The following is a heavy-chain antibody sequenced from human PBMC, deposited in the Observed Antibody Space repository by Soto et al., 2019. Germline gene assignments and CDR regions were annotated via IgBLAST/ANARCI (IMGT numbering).Heavy chain of an antibody. CDR2: ISAYNGNT. V-gene: IGHV1-18*01. Sequence: QVQLVQSGAEVKKPGASVKVSCKASGYTFTSYGISWVRQAPGQGLEWMGWISAYNGNTNYAQKLQGRVTMTTDTSTSKAYMELRSLRSDDTAVYYCARATIFGVVTALYYFDYWGQGTLVTVSS. J-gene: IGHJ4*02. CDR1: GYTFTSYG. D-gene: IGHD3-3*01. CDR3: ARATIFGVVTALYYFDY.